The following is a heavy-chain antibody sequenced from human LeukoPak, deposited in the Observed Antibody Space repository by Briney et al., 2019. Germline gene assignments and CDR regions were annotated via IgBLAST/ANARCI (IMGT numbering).Heavy chain of an antibody. CDR1: GFTFSSYG. J-gene: IGHJ4*02. CDR3: AKEAQQYYFDY. Sequence: GRSLRLSCAASGFTFSSYGMHWVRQAPGKGLEWVAVISYDGSNKYYADSVKGRFTISRDNSKNTLYLQMNSLRAEDTAVYYCAKEAQQYYFDYWGQGTLVTVSS. CDR2: ISYDGSNK. V-gene: IGHV3-30*18. D-gene: IGHD4-4*01.